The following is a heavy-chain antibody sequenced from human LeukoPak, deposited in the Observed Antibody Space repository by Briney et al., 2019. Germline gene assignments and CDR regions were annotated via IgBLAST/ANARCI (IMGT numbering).Heavy chain of an antibody. J-gene: IGHJ4*02. CDR1: GGSFSEYY. CDR3: ARLSLKVLEWSPTKGKETHYFDY. V-gene: IGHV4-34*01. CDR2: INHSGST. Sequence: KPSETLSLTCAVYGGSFSEYYWSWIRQPPGKGLEWIGEINHSGSTNYNPSLKSRVTILEDKSKNQFSLKMSSVTAADTAVYYCARLSLKVLEWSPTKGKETHYFDYWGQGTLVTVSS. D-gene: IGHD3-3*01.